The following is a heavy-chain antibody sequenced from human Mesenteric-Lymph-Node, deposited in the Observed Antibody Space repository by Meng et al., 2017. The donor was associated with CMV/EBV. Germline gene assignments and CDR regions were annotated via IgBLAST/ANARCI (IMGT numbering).Heavy chain of an antibody. J-gene: IGHJ4*02. V-gene: IGHV4-39*01. CDR2: IFYTGST. CDR3: APYYYGSGTYYYFDY. Sequence: SGGSISSSNWWSWVRQPPGKGLEWIGSIFYTGSTYYNPSLTSRVTISVDTSKNQFSLKLSSVTAADTAVYYCAPYYYGSGTYYYFDYWGQGTLVTVSS. CDR1: GGSISSSNW. D-gene: IGHD3-10*01.